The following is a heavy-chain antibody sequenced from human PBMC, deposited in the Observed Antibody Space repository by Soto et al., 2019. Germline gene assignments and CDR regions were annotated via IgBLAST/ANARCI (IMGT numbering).Heavy chain of an antibody. V-gene: IGHV4-4*07. CDR2: IYTSGST. D-gene: IGHD3-3*01. J-gene: IGHJ6*02. CDR1: GGSISSYY. Sequence: NPSETLSLTCTVSGGSISSYYWSWIRQPAGKGLEWIGRIYTSGSTNYNPSLKSRVTMSVDTSKNQFSLKLSSVTAADTAVYYCARDTLRFHHPGGDYYYGMDVWGQGTTVTVSS. CDR3: ARDTLRFHHPGGDYYYGMDV.